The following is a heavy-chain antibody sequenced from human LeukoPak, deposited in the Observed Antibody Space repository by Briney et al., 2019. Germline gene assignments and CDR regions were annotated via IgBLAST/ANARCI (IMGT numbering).Heavy chain of an antibody. V-gene: IGHV1-58*01. D-gene: IGHD3-22*01. CDR2: IVVGSGNT. J-gene: IGHJ4*02. CDR1: GFTFTSSA. Sequence: ASVKVSCKASGFTFTSSAVQWVRQAHGQRLEWIGWIVVGSGNTNYAQKFQERVTITRDMSTSTAYMELSSLRSEDTAVYYCAASVARDSSGIGDYWGQGTLVTVSS. CDR3: AASVARDSSGIGDY.